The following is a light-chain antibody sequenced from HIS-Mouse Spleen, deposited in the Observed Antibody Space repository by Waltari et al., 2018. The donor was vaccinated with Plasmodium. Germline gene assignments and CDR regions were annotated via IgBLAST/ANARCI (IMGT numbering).Light chain of an antibody. CDR3: YSTDSSGNHRV. CDR2: EDS. J-gene: IGLJ3*02. V-gene: IGLV3-10*01. Sequence: SYDLTQPPSLSVSPGQTARITCSDHALPKKYAAWYQQKSGTAPVMVISEDSKRPSGIPERFSGSSSGTMATLTISGAQVEDEADYDCYSTDSSGNHRVFGGGTKLTVL. CDR1: ALPKKY.